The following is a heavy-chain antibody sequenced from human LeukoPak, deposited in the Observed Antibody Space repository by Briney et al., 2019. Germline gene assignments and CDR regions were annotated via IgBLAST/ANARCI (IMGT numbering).Heavy chain of an antibody. CDR3: ARDNDYYYDSSGYYWPERKQGLDY. V-gene: IGHV4-39*07. J-gene: IGHJ4*02. Sequence: PSETLSLTCTVSGGSISSSSYYWGWIRQPPGKGLEWIGGIYYSGSPYSNPSLKSRVTISVDTSKNQFSLKLSSVTAADTAVYYCARDNDYYYDSSGYYWPERKQGLDYWGQGTLVTVSS. D-gene: IGHD3-22*01. CDR1: GGSISSSSYY. CDR2: IYYSGSP.